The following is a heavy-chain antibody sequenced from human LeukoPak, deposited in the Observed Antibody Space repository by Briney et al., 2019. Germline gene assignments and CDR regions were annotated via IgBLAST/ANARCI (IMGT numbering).Heavy chain of an antibody. J-gene: IGHJ6*02. CDR3: AGITGGYYGMDV. Sequence: SETLSLTCTVSGGSISSGSYYWSWIRQPPGKGLEWIGYIYYSGSTNYNPSLKSRVTISVDTSKNQFSLKLSSVTAADTAVYYCAGITGGYYGMDVWGQGTTVTVSS. CDR1: GGSISSGSYY. CDR2: IYYSGST. V-gene: IGHV4-61*01. D-gene: IGHD1-14*01.